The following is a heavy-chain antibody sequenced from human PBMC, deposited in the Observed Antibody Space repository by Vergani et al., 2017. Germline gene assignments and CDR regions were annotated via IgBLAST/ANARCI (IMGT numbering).Heavy chain of an antibody. CDR2: IYSTGST. V-gene: IGHV4-59*13. Sequence: QVQLEESGPGLVKPSETLSLTCTVSGGSFNTYYWSWIRQSPGKGLEWIGYIYSTGSTNYNPSLNSRVTMSVDTSKNLFSLNLRSVTAADTAVYFCARVMYRDEASTGYRLEGMDIWGQGTTVTISS. CDR1: GGSFNTYY. D-gene: IGHD3-9*01. J-gene: IGHJ6*02. CDR3: ARVMYRDEASTGYRLEGMDI.